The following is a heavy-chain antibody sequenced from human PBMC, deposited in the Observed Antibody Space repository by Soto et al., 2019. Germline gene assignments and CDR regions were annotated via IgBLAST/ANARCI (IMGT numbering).Heavy chain of an antibody. Sequence: SVKVSCKASGGTFSSYAISWVRQAPGQGLEWMGGIIPIFGTANYAQKFQGRVTITADESTSTAYMELSSLRSEDTAVYYCARSIRYQRKKMGNYFDYWGQGTLVTVSS. J-gene: IGHJ4*02. D-gene: IGHD2-2*01. CDR3: ARSIRYQRKKMGNYFDY. CDR2: IIPIFGTA. V-gene: IGHV1-69*13. CDR1: GGTFSSYA.